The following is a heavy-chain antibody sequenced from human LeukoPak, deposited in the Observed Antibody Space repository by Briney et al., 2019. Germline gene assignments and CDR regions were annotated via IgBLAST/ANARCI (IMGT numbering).Heavy chain of an antibody. J-gene: IGHJ6*03. D-gene: IGHD2-15*01. V-gene: IGHV4-38-2*02. CDR1: GYSISSGYY. Sequence: EASETLSLTCTVSGYSISSGYYWGWIRQPPGKGLEWIGSIYHSGSTYYNPSLKSRVTISVDTSKNQFSLKLSSVTAADTAVYYCARVGRYCSGGSCPYYYMDVWGKGTTVTVSS. CDR2: IYHSGST. CDR3: ARVGRYCSGGSCPYYYMDV.